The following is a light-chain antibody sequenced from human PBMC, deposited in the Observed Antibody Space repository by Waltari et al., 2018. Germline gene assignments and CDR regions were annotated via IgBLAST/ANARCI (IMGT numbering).Light chain of an antibody. CDR3: SAYTSSSSRV. CDR2: DVS. J-gene: IGLJ1*01. V-gene: IGLV2-14*03. CDR1: SSDIGGHHY. Sequence: QSALTQPASVSGSPGQSITIPCTGTSSDIGGHHYVSWYQQHPGKAPKLMIYDVSKRFSGISNRFSGSKSANTASLTISGLQAEDEADYYCSAYTSSSSRVFGTGTRVTVL.